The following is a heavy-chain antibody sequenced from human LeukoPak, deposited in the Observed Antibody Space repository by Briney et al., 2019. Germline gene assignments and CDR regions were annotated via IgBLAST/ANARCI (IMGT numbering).Heavy chain of an antibody. CDR1: GFTFSTYG. J-gene: IGHJ2*01. CDR2: ISGSGGST. D-gene: IGHD2-8*01. Sequence: GGSLRLSCEASGFTFSTYGMSWVRQAPGKGLEWVSAISGSGGSTYYADSVKGRVTISRDNSKNTLYLQVNSPRAEDTAVYYCAKSPVYVWYFDLWGRGTLVTVSS. V-gene: IGHV3-23*01. CDR3: AKSPVYVWYFDL.